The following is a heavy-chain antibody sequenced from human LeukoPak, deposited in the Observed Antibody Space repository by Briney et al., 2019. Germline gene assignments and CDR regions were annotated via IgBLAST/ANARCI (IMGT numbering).Heavy chain of an antibody. J-gene: IGHJ3*02. CDR2: IKSKTDGGTT. D-gene: IGHD1-26*01. Sequence: GGSLRLSCAASGFTFSNAWMSWVRQAPGKGLEWVGRIKSKTDGGTTDYAAPVKGRFTISRDDSKNTLYLQMNSLKTEDTAVYYCTTEIGGSYLDAFDIWGQGTMVTVSS. CDR1: GFTFSNAW. V-gene: IGHV3-15*01. CDR3: TTEIGGSYLDAFDI.